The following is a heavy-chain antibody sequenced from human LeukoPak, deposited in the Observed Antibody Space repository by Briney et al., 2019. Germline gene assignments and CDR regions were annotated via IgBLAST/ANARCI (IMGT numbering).Heavy chain of an antibody. V-gene: IGHV3-30*18. CDR2: ISYDGSIK. D-gene: IGHD1-26*01. J-gene: IGHJ4*02. Sequence: PGGSLRLSSAASGFTFSSFGMHWVRQTPGKGLEWVALISYDGSIKYYADSVKGRFTISRDNSKNTVYLQMNSLRAEDMAVYYCAKDRSDVGAKYYFDYWGQGTLVTVSS. CDR3: AKDRSDVGAKYYFDY. CDR1: GFTFSSFG.